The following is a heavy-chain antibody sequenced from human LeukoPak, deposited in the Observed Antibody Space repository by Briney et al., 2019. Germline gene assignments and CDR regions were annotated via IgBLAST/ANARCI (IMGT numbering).Heavy chain of an antibody. J-gene: IGHJ3*02. Sequence: PGGSLRLSCAASGFTFSSYGMHWVRQAPGKGLVWVSRINSDESSTSYADSVKGRFTISRDNAKNTVYVQMNSLRAEDTAVYYCTRQGSPLAFDIWGQGTMVTVSS. CDR2: INSDESST. CDR1: GFTFSSYG. CDR3: TRQGSPLAFDI. D-gene: IGHD2-15*01. V-gene: IGHV3-74*01.